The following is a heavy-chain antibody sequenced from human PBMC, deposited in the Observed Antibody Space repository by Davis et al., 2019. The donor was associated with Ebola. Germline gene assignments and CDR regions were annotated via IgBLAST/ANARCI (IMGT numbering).Heavy chain of an antibody. V-gene: IGHV5-51*01. D-gene: IGHD1-20*01. CDR1: GYSFSNYW. CDR3: ASLRRTITGMDDGFDI. J-gene: IGHJ3*02. CDR2: IYPGDSDT. Sequence: GESLKISCKGSGYSFSNYWIAWVRQMPGKGLEWMGIIYPGDSDTRYSPSFRGQVTISADKSFKTAFLQWTSLKASDTAMYYCASLRRTITGMDDGFDIWGQGTMVTVSA.